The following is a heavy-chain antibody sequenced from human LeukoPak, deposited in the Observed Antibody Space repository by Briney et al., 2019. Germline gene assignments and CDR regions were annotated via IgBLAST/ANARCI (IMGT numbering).Heavy chain of an antibody. CDR3: ARAGITMTWDGFDI. CDR1: GGSISSSSYY. Sequence: SETLSLTCTVSGGSISSSSYYWGWIRQPPGKGLEWIGSIYYSGSTYYNPSLKSRVTISVDTSKNQFSLKLSSVTAADTAVYYCARAGITMTWDGFDIWGQGTMVTVSS. CDR2: IYYSGST. V-gene: IGHV4-39*07. D-gene: IGHD3-22*01. J-gene: IGHJ3*02.